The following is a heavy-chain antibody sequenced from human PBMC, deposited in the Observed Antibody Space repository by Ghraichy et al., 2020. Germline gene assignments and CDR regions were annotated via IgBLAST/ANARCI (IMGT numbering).Heavy chain of an antibody. D-gene: IGHD3-22*01. V-gene: IGHV3-53*01. CDR2: IYSGGST. CDR3: ARADYYDSSGYFDY. CDR1: GFTVSSNY. J-gene: IGHJ4*02. Sequence: GSLRLSCAASGFTVSSNYMSWVRQAPGKGLEWVSVIYSGGSTYYADSVKGRFTISRDNSKNTLYLQMNSLRAEDTAVYYCARADYYDSSGYFDYWGQGTLVTVSS.